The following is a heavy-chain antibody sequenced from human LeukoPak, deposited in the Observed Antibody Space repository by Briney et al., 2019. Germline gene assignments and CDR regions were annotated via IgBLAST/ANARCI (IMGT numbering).Heavy chain of an antibody. J-gene: IGHJ6*03. D-gene: IGHD1-20*01. CDR3: ARDRGITGTTAYYYMDV. CDR2: IRYDGSNK. Sequence: PGGSLRLSCAASGFTFSSYGMHWVRQAPGKGLEWVAFIRYDGSNKYYADSVKGRFTISRDNAKNSLYLQMNSLRAEDTAVYYCARDRGITGTTAYYYMDVWGKGTTVTVSS. CDR1: GFTFSSYG. V-gene: IGHV3-30*02.